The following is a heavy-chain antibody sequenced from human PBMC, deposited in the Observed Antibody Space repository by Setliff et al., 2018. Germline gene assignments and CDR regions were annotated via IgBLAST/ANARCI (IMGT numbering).Heavy chain of an antibody. CDR2: ISSSSTYI. CDR1: GFTFSSYS. D-gene: IGHD1-26*01. V-gene: IGHV3-21*01. J-gene: IGHJ4*02. Sequence: GESLKISCAASGFTFSSYSMNWVRQAPGKGLEWVSSISSSSTYIYYADSVKGRFTISRDNAKNSLFLQMNSLRAEDTALYYCARALGVTNKPLDCWGQGTLVTVSS. CDR3: ARALGVTNKPLDC.